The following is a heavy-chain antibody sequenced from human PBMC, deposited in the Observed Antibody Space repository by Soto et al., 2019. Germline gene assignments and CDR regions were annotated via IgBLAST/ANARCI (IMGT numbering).Heavy chain of an antibody. V-gene: IGHV3-33*01. Sequence: QVQLLESGGGVVQPGRSQRLSCAASGFTFSSYGMHWVRQAPGKGLEWVAVIWYDGSNKYYADSVKGRFTISRDNSKNTLYLQMNSLRAEDTAVYYCARDAALRYFDWLAPFDYWGQGTLVTVSS. CDR1: GFTFSSYG. J-gene: IGHJ4*02. CDR3: ARDAALRYFDWLAPFDY. D-gene: IGHD3-9*01. CDR2: IWYDGSNK.